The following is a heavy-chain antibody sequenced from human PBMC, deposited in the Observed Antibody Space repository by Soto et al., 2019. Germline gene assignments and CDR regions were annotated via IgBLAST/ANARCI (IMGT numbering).Heavy chain of an antibody. CDR3: ARTPNY. Sequence: QVQLVQSGAEVKKPWASVKVSCKASGYAFTNYDITWVRQAPGQGLEWMGWISAYNGNTNYSQNFQGRVTMTTDTSTSTAYMELRRLRSDDTAIYYCARTPNYWGQGTLVTVSS. CDR2: ISAYNGNT. J-gene: IGHJ4*02. V-gene: IGHV1-18*01. CDR1: GYAFTNYD.